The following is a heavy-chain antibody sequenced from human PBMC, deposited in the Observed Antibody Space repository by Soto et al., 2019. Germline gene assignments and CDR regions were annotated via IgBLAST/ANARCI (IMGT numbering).Heavy chain of an antibody. Sequence: GGSLRLSCTASGFPFSSYSINWVRQAPGQGLEWISYISSTSATIYYAESVRGRFTVSRDNAKNSVYLQMNSLRAEDTAVYFCARAKSLEYTWFDTWGQGTLVTVSS. J-gene: IGHJ5*02. V-gene: IGHV3-48*01. CDR2: ISSTSATI. CDR1: GFPFSSYS. CDR3: ARAKSLEYTWFDT.